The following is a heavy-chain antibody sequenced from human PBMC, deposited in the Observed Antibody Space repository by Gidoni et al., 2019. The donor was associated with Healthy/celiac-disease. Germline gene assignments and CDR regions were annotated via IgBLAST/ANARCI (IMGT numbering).Heavy chain of an antibody. J-gene: IGHJ5*02. CDR3: ARGGGGCSGGSCYWNWFDP. CDR1: GGSFSGYS. V-gene: IGHV4-34*01. Sequence: QVQLQQWGAGLLKPSETLSLTCAVYGGSFSGYSWSWIRQPPGKGLEWIGEINHSGSTNYNPSLKSRVTISVDTSKNQFSLKLSSVTAADTAVYYCARGGGGCSGGSCYWNWFDPWGQGTLVTVSS. CDR2: INHSGST. D-gene: IGHD2-15*01.